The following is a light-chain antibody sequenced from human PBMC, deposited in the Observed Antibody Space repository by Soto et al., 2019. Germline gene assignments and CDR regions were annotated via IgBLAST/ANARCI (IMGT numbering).Light chain of an antibody. V-gene: IGKV3-15*01. Sequence: EIVMTQSPATLSVSPGERATLSCRASQSVSSNLAWYQQKPGQAPRLLIYGASTRATGIPARFSGSGSGTEFTLTIRSLQSEDFAVYYCQQYYNWPPSMYTFGQGTKLEIK. J-gene: IGKJ2*01. CDR3: QQYYNWPPSMYT. CDR2: GAS. CDR1: QSVSSN.